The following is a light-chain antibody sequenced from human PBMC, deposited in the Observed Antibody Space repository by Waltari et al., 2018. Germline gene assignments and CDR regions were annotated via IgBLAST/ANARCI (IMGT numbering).Light chain of an antibody. Sequence: QSALTQPASVSGSPGQSITISCTGTSSDVGSYNYVSWYQQHPGKAPKLLISEVSNRPSGVSNRFSGSKSCNTATLTISGLQAEDEADYYCASYTSSSTIFGGGTNLTVL. CDR3: ASYTSSSTI. CDR2: EVS. CDR1: SSDVGSYNY. J-gene: IGLJ2*01. V-gene: IGLV2-14*01.